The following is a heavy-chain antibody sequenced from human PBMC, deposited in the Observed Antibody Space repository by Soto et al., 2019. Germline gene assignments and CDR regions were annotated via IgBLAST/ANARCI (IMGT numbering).Heavy chain of an antibody. Sequence: SETLSLTCSVSNYSINSGFFWGWIRQPPGKGLEWIGSIFYTGDTYYNPSLKSRVAMSGDTSKNRFSLKLTSLTAADTAVYYCARDTNSLDPWGQGTLVTVSS. CDR2: IFYTGDT. V-gene: IGHV4-38-2*02. D-gene: IGHD1-26*01. CDR3: ARDTNSLDP. J-gene: IGHJ5*02. CDR1: NYSINSGFF.